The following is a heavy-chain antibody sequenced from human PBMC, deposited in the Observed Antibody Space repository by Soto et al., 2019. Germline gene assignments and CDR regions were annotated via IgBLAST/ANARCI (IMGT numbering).Heavy chain of an antibody. J-gene: IGHJ4*02. V-gene: IGHV3-23*01. D-gene: IGHD2-2*01. CDR3: AKDRSSTSCYAFDY. CDR1: GGTFRSYA. Sequence: PGGSLRLSCAASGGTFRSYAMSWVRQAPGKGLEWVSAINSRGGSTYYADSVKGRFTISRDSSKNTLYLQMNSLRAEDTAVYYCAKDRSSTSCYAFDYWGQGTLVPVSS. CDR2: INSRGGST.